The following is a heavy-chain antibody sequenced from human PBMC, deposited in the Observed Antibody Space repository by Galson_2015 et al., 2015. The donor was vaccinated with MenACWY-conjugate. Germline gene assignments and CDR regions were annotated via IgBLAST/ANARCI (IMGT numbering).Heavy chain of an antibody. J-gene: IGHJ4*02. D-gene: IGHD3-10*01. CDR2: ISYDGDDE. V-gene: IGHV3-30*03. Sequence: SLRLSCAASGFTFSSYWMSWVRQAPGKGLEWVAVISYDGDDEYYTDSLKGRFTISRDNSKNTLYLQMNSLRTEDTAVYYCARDVGCRSPYTSFDSSGQATLVTVSS. CDR3: ARDVGCRSPYTSFDS. CDR1: GFTFSSYW.